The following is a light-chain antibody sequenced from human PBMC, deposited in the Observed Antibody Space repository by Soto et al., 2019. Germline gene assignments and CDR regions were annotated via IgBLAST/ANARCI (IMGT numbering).Light chain of an antibody. CDR3: GTWDSSLSVFV. Sequence: QSVLTQPPSVSAAPGQKVTFSCSGSSSNIGKIYFSWYQQVPGTAPKLLIYEDNKRRSGIPDRFSGSKSGTSATLGITGLQTGDEADYYCGTWDSSLSVFVFGTGTKVTVL. CDR1: SSNIGKIY. J-gene: IGLJ1*01. V-gene: IGLV1-51*02. CDR2: EDN.